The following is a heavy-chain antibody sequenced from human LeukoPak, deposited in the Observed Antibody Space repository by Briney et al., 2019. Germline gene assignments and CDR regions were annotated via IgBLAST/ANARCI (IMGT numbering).Heavy chain of an antibody. CDR1: GFTFSSYG. J-gene: IGHJ4*02. CDR2: ISYDGSNI. CDR3: AKDLGSKSLDY. Sequence: PGGSLRLSCAASGFTFSSYGMHWVRQAPGKGLEWVAVISYDGSNIYYADSVKGRFTISRDNSKNTLYLQMNSLRAEDTAVYYCAKDLGSKSLDYWGQGTLVTVSS. V-gene: IGHV3-30*18. D-gene: IGHD2-2*01.